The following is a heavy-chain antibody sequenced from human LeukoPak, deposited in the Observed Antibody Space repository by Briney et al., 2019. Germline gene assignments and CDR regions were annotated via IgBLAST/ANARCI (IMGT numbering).Heavy chain of an antibody. J-gene: IGHJ4*02. V-gene: IGHV1-2*02. CDR1: GYTFTGYY. Sequence: ASVKVSCKASGYTFTGYYMHWVRQAPGQGLEWMGWINPNSGGTNYAQKFQGRVTMTRDTSISTGYMELSRLRSDDTAVYYCARETGLILGFDYWGQGTLVTVSS. CDR2: INPNSGGT. CDR3: ARETGLILGFDY. D-gene: IGHD3/OR15-3a*01.